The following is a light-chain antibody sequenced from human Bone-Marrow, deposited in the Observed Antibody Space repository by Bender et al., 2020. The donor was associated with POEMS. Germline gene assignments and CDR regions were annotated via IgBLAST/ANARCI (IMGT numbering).Light chain of an antibody. Sequence: QSVLTQPPSVSGTPGQRVTISCSGSGSNIGGYPVNWYQQLPGTAPRLLIYRSNQRPSGVPDRFSASKSGTSASLAISGLRSEDEADYYCATWDASLNGPCVVFGGGTKLTVL. CDR1: GSNIGGYP. CDR2: RSN. V-gene: IGLV1-44*01. CDR3: ATWDASLNGPCVV. J-gene: IGLJ2*01.